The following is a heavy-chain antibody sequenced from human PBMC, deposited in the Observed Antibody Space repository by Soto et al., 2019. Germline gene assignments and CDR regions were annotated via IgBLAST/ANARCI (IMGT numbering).Heavy chain of an antibody. V-gene: IGHV5-51*01. CDR2: IYPGDSDT. CDR1: GYSFTSYW. CDR3: ARQSGYDSHLYYYYGMDV. Sequence: PGESLKISCKGSGYSFTSYWIGWVRQMPGKGLEWMGIIYPGDSDTRYSPSFQGQVTISADESISTAYLQWSSLKASDTAMYYCARQSGYDSHLYYYYGMDVWGQGTTVTVSS. J-gene: IGHJ6*02. D-gene: IGHD5-12*01.